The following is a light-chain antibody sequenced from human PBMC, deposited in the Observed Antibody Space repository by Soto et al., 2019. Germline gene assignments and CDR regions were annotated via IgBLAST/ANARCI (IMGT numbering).Light chain of an antibody. Sequence: ETVLTQSPATFSVSPGERATLSCRASQSIGSNLAWYQQRPGQPPRLLIYGASTRATGVPARCSGSGSGTEFTLTINSLQSEDFALYYCQQYNKWPLFTFGPGTKVDIK. V-gene: IGKV3-15*01. CDR2: GAS. CDR1: QSIGSN. CDR3: QQYNKWPLFT. J-gene: IGKJ3*01.